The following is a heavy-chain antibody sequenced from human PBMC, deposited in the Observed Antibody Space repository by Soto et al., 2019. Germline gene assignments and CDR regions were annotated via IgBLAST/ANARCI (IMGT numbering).Heavy chain of an antibody. J-gene: IGHJ6*03. CDR1: GGTFSSYT. V-gene: IGHV1-69*02. CDR3: ARSRIAARLDYYYYMDV. Sequence: ASVKVSCKASGGTFSSYTISWVRQAPGQGLEWMGRIIPILGIANYAQKFQGRVTITADKSTSTAYMELSSLRSEDTAVYYCARSRIAARLDYYYYMDVWGKGTTVTVSS. D-gene: IGHD6-6*01. CDR2: IIPILGIA.